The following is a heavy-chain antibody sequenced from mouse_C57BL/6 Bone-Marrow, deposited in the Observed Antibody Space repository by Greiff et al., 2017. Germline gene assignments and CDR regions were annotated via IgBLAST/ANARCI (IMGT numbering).Heavy chain of an antibody. D-gene: IGHD1-1*01. Sequence: QVTLKVSGPGILQPSQTLSLTCSFSGFSLSTFGMGVGWIRQPSGKGLEWLAHIWWDDDKYYKSALKSRLTISKDTSKNQVFLKIANVDTADTATYYCARGTYYYDSSRFDYWGQGTTLTVSS. V-gene: IGHV8-8*01. CDR2: IWWDDDK. CDR1: GFSLSTFGMG. J-gene: IGHJ2*01. CDR3: ARGTYYYDSSRFDY.